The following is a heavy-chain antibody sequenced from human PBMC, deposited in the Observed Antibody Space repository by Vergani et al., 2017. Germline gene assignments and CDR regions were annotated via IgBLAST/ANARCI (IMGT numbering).Heavy chain of an antibody. J-gene: IGHJ4*02. Sequence: QVQLVESGGGVVQPGGSLRLSCAASGFSFSSFGMYWVRQAPGKGLEWVTFIRYDGSNKYYADSVKGRFTISRDNSKNTVYLQMNSLRTGDTAVYYCAKDGLAYGSGSWYYWGRGTLVSVSS. V-gene: IGHV3-30*02. D-gene: IGHD3-10*01. CDR1: GFSFSSFG. CDR3: AKDGLAYGSGSWYY. CDR2: IRYDGSNK.